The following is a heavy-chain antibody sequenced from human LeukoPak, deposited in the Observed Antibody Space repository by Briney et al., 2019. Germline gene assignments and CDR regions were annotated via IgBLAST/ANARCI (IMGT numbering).Heavy chain of an antibody. Sequence: GGSLRLSCVASGFPFSSYWMTWVRQAPGKGLEWVANIKQDGSKKSYVDSVKGRFTISRDNAKNSLYLQMNSLIAEDTAIYYCTRVGYIDEGIDYWGQGTLVTVSS. CDR1: GFPFSSYW. J-gene: IGHJ4*02. D-gene: IGHD5-24*01. V-gene: IGHV3-7*04. CDR3: TRVGYIDEGIDY. CDR2: IKQDGSKK.